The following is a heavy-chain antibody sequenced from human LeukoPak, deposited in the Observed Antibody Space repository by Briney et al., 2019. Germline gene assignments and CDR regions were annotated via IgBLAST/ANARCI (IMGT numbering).Heavy chain of an antibody. D-gene: IGHD2-2*01. J-gene: IGHJ4*02. V-gene: IGHV4-39*01. CDR3: ARQLGDIVVVPAAPSFDY. CDR1: GGSFSGYY. CDR2: IYYSGST. Sequence: SETLSLTCAVYGGSFSGYYWGWIRQPPGKGLEWIGSIYYSGSTYYNPSLKSRVTISVDTSKNQFSLKLSSVTAADTAVYYCARQLGDIVVVPAAPSFDYWGQGTLVTVSS.